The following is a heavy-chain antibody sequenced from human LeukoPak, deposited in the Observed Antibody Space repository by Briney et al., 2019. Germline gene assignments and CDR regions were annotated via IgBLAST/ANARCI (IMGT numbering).Heavy chain of an antibody. J-gene: IGHJ3*02. CDR2: INPNSGGT. V-gene: IGHV1-2*02. CDR3: ARGYGDYGAFDI. D-gene: IGHD4-17*01. CDR1: GYTFTGYY. Sequence: ASVKVSCKASGYTFTGYYMHWVRQAPGQGLEWMGWINPNSGGTNYAQKFQGRVTMPRDTSISTAYMELSRLRSDDTAVYYCARGYGDYGAFDIWGQGTMVTVSS.